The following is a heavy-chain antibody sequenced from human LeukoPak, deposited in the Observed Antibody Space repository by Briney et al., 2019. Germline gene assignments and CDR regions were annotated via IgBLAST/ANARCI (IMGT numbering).Heavy chain of an antibody. V-gene: IGHV1-69*13. CDR3: ARKNNWYFDL. J-gene: IGHJ2*01. CDR2: IIPIFGTA. D-gene: IGHD2/OR15-2a*01. CDR1: GGTFSSYA. Sequence: SVKVSCKASGGTFSSYAISWVRQAPGQGLEWMGGIIPIFGTANYAQRFQARVTMTADESTSTAYMELSSLKSEDTAVYYCARKNNWYFDLWGRGTLVTVSS.